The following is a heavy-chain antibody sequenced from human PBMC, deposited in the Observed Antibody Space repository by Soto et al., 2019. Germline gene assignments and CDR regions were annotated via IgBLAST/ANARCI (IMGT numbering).Heavy chain of an antibody. CDR2: ISGSGDST. V-gene: IGHV3-23*01. D-gene: IGHD3-10*01. CDR3: AKRAYGSDFDY. Sequence: EVQLLESGGGLVQPGGSLRLSCAASGFTFSSYAMSWVRQAPGKGLEWVSVISGSGDSTYYADSVKGRFTISRDNSKNTLYLQMNSLIAEGTAVYYCAKRAYGSDFDYWGQGTLVTVSS. CDR1: GFTFSSYA. J-gene: IGHJ4*02.